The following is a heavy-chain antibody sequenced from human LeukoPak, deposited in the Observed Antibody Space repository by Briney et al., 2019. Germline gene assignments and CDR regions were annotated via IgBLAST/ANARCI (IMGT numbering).Heavy chain of an antibody. CDR1: GGSVSSDTYY. D-gene: IGHD3-10*01. Sequence: TLSLTCTVSGGSVSSDTYYWSWIRQPPGKGLEWIGYIYYSGSTNYNPSLKSRVTISVDTSKNQLSLKLSSVTSADTAVYYCARGGITLIRGVVYYYYAMDVWGKGTTVTVSS. CDR3: ARGGITLIRGVVYYYYAMDV. J-gene: IGHJ6*04. V-gene: IGHV4-61*01. CDR2: IYYSGST.